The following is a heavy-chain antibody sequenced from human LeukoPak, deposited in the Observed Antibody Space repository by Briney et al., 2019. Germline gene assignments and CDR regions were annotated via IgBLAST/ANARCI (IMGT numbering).Heavy chain of an antibody. Sequence: NPSETLSLTCVVDGGSFSGYYWGWIRQPPGKGLEWIGSIYHSGSTYYNPSLKSRVTISVDTSKNQFSLKLSSVTAADTAVYYCARFDDYSNYEDYWGQGTLVTVSS. CDR2: IYHSGST. J-gene: IGHJ4*02. D-gene: IGHD4-11*01. CDR3: ARFDDYSNYEDY. V-gene: IGHV4-38-2*01. CDR1: GGSFSGYY.